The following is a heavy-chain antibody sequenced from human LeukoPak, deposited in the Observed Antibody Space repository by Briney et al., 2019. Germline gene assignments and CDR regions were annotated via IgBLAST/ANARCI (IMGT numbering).Heavy chain of an antibody. CDR1: GFTFSSYS. J-gene: IGHJ4*02. D-gene: IGHD6-6*01. Sequence: GGSLRLSCAASGFTFSSYSMNWVRQAPGKGLEWVSSISSSSSYIYSADPVKGRFTISRDNAKNTLYLQMNSLRAEDTAVYYCARDLVLKDFDYWGQGTLVTVSS. V-gene: IGHV3-21*01. CDR2: ISSSSSYI. CDR3: ARDLVLKDFDY.